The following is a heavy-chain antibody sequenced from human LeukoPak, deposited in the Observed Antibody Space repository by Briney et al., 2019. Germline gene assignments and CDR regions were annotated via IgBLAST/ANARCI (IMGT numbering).Heavy chain of an antibody. CDR3: ARDSTGYWYFDL. J-gene: IGHJ2*01. CDR1: EFTFSTYG. V-gene: IGHV3-7*03. D-gene: IGHD3-3*02. Sequence: GGSLRLSCAASEFTFSTYGMTWVRQTPGKGLEWVASIKEDGSERQYVDSVKGRFSISRDNTKGSLFLQLNSLRAEDTAVYYCARDSTGYWYFDLWGRGTLVSVSS. CDR2: IKEDGSER.